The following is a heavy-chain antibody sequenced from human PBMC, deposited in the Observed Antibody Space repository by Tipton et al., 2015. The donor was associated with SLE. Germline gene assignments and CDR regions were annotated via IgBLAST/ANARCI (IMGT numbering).Heavy chain of an antibody. CDR1: GGSFSGYY. D-gene: IGHD6-25*01. J-gene: IGHJ3*02. CDR3: ARGVRYSSGQSAFDI. CDR2: INHSGST. V-gene: IGHV4-34*01. Sequence: TLSLTCAAYGGSFSGYYWSWIRQPPGKGLEWIGEINHSGSTNYNPSLKSRVTISINTSKNQFSLNLSSVTAADTAVYFCARGVRYSSGQSAFDIWGQGTMVSVSS.